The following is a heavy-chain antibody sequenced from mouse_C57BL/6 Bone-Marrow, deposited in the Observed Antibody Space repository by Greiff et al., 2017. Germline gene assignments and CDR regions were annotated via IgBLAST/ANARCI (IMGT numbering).Heavy chain of an antibody. CDR1: GFNIKDYY. CDR3: ALSFYYNSSSPVDY. V-gene: IGHV14-2*01. CDR2: IDPEDGET. Sequence: EVQLQQSGAELVKPGASVKLSCTASGFNIKDYYMHWVKQRTEQGLEWIGRIDPEDGETEYAPKFQGKATITADTSSNTAYLQLSSLTSEDTAVYYCALSFYYNSSSPVDYWGQGTTLTVSA. D-gene: IGHD1-1*01. J-gene: IGHJ2*01.